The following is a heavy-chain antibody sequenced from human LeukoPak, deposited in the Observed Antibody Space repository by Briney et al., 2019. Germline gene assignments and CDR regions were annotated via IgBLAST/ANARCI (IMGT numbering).Heavy chain of an antibody. CDR2: IYYSGST. J-gene: IGHJ4*02. CDR3: ARDVYGDYVVTPGYFDY. V-gene: IGHV4-59*01. CDR1: GDSISSYY. Sequence: SETLSLTCTVSGDSISSYYWSWIRQPPGKGLEWIGYIYYSGSTNYNPSLKSRVTISVDTSKNQFSLKLSSVTAADTAVYYCARDVYGDYVVTPGYFDYWGQGTLVTVSS. D-gene: IGHD4-17*01.